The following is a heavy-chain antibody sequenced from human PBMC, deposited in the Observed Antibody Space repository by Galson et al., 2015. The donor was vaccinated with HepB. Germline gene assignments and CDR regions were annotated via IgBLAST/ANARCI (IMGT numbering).Heavy chain of an antibody. V-gene: IGHV1-69*04. D-gene: IGHD4-17*01. Sequence: SVKVSCKASGGTFSSYAISWVRQAPGQGLEWMGRIIPILGIANYAQKFQGRVTITADRSTSTAYMELSSLRSEDTAVYYCARVGGYGDYGFDYWGQGTLVTVSS. J-gene: IGHJ4*02. CDR3: ARVGGYGDYGFDY. CDR2: IIPILGIA. CDR1: GGTFSSYA.